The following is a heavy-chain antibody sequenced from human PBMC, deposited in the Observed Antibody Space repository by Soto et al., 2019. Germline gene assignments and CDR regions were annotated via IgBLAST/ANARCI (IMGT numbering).Heavy chain of an antibody. J-gene: IGHJ4*02. V-gene: IGHV3-30*18. Sequence: GGSLRLSCAASGFTFNPYGMHWVRQAPGKGLEWVALISYDGSDKYFADSVKGRFTISRDNSKNTLYLQMTSLRAEDTAVYFCAKDRRYYYDSSGYPHTFDTWGQGTLVTVSS. CDR3: AKDRRYYYDSSGYPHTFDT. CDR1: GFTFNPYG. CDR2: ISYDGSDK. D-gene: IGHD3-22*01.